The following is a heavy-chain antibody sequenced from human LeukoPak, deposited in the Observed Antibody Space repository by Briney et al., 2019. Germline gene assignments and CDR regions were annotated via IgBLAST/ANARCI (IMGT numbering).Heavy chain of an antibody. V-gene: IGHV4-31*03. J-gene: IGHJ5*02. CDR2: IYYGGST. CDR1: GGSISSGGYY. CDR3: AREYGSSGVGSWFDP. Sequence: SQTLSLTCTVSGGSISSGGYYWSWIRQHPGKGLEWIGYIYYGGSTYYNPSLKSRVTISVDTSKNQFSLKLSSVTAADTAVYYCAREYGSSGVGSWFDPWGQGTLVTVSS. D-gene: IGHD3-22*01.